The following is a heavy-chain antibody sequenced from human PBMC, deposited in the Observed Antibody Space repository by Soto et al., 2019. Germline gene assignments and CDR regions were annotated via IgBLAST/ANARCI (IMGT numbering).Heavy chain of an antibody. J-gene: IGHJ6*02. D-gene: IGHD5-18*01. V-gene: IGHV3-33*01. Sequence: QVQLVESGGGVVQPGRSLRLSCAASGFTFSSYGMHWVRQAPGKGLEWVAVIWYDGSNKYYADSVKGRFTISRDNSKNTLYLQMNSLRAEDTAVYYCARAAGGYSYGSYYYYYYGMDVWGPGTTVTVSS. CDR3: ARAAGGYSYGSYYYYYYGMDV. CDR1: GFTFSSYG. CDR2: IWYDGSNK.